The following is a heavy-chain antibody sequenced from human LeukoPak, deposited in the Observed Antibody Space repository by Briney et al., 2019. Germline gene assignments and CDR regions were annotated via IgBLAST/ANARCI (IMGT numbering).Heavy chain of an antibody. CDR2: IWYDGSNK. D-gene: IGHD4-17*01. J-gene: IGHJ4*02. V-gene: IGHV3-33*08. CDR1: GFTFSSYA. CDR3: AREGWATVTFDY. Sequence: PGRSLRLSCAASGFTFSSYAMHWVRQAPGKGLEWVAVIWYDGSNKYYADSVKGRFTISRDNSKNTLYLQMNSLRAEDTAVYYCAREGWATVTFDYWGQGTLVTVSS.